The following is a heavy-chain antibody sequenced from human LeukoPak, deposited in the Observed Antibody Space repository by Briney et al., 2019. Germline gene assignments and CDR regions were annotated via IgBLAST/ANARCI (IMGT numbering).Heavy chain of an antibody. CDR1: GGSISSYY. Sequence: SETLSLTCTVSGGSISSYYWSWIRQPAGKGLEWIGRIYTSGSTNYSPSLKSRVTISVDKSKNQFSLKLSSVTAADTAVYYCASYSSSWYNWFDPWGQGTLVTVSS. V-gene: IGHV4-4*07. CDR3: ASYSSSWYNWFDP. J-gene: IGHJ5*02. CDR2: IYTSGST. D-gene: IGHD6-13*01.